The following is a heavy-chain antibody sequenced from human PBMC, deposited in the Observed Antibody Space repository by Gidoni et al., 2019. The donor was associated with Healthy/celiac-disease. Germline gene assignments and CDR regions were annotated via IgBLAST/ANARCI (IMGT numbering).Heavy chain of an antibody. J-gene: IGHJ4*02. CDR1: GFTFRSYW. Sequence: EVQLVESGGGLVQPGGSLRLSCAASGFTFRSYWMHWVRQAPGKGLVWVSRINSDGSSTSYADSVKGRFTISRDNAKNTLYLQMNSLRAEDTAVYYCAREGERRAYYFDYWGQGTLVTVSS. CDR3: AREGERRAYYFDY. D-gene: IGHD1-1*01. V-gene: IGHV3-74*01. CDR2: INSDGSST.